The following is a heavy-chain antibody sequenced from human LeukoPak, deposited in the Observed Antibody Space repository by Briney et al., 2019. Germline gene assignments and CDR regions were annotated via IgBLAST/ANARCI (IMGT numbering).Heavy chain of an antibody. V-gene: IGHV5-51*01. J-gene: IGHJ5*02. CDR1: GYSFTSHW. CDR3: ARQGPTNVYCSGGSCWGLFDP. Sequence: GESLKISCEASGYSFTSHWIGWVRQMPGKGLEWMGIIYPGDSDTRYSPSFQGQVTISADKSISTAYLQWSSLKASDTAMYYCARQGPTNVYCSGGSCWGLFDPWGQGTLATVSS. CDR2: IYPGDSDT. D-gene: IGHD2-15*01.